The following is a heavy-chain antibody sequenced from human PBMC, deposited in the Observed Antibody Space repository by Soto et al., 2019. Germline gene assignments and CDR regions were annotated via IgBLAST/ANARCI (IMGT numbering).Heavy chain of an antibody. J-gene: IGHJ5*02. D-gene: IGHD2-21*01. CDR1: GAALNSGNYY. CDR3: ARLRIATNNYKWFDP. V-gene: IGHV4-31*03. Sequence: PSETLSLTCSVPGAALNSGNYYWSWIRQVPGKGLEWIGHIYVTGAVDYNPSLRDRITISQDTSERQFSLNLGLVTAADTAVYYCARLRIATNNYKWFDPWGQGTLVTVSS. CDR2: IYVTGAV.